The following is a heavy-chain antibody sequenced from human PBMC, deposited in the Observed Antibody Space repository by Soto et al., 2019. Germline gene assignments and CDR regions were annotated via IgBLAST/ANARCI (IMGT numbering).Heavy chain of an antibody. Sequence: QVQLVESGGGVVQPGRSLRLSCAASGFTFSSYAMQWVRQAQGKGLEWVAVISYDGSNKYYADSVKGRFSFSRNNSEYTLDLQMNCLRVEDTAVYYCSRSLTGTTNPDYWGEGNRVDVTS. V-gene: IGHV3-30-3*01. J-gene: IGHJ4*02. D-gene: IGHD1-7*01. CDR1: GFTFSSYA. CDR2: ISYDGSNK. CDR3: SRSLTGTTNPDY.